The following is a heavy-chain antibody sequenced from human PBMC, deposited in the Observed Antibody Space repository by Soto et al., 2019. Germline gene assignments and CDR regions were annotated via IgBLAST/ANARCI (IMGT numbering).Heavy chain of an antibody. Sequence: SETLSLTCTVSGGSISSSSYYWGWIRQPPGKGLEWIGSIYYSGSTYYNPSLKSRVTISVDTSKNQFSLKLSSVTAADTAVYFCARYIGSGSDYGDSDDAFDIWGKGTMVTV. CDR3: ARYIGSGSDYGDSDDAFDI. V-gene: IGHV4-39*01. CDR1: GGSISSSSYY. CDR2: IYYSGST. D-gene: IGHD4-17*01. J-gene: IGHJ3*02.